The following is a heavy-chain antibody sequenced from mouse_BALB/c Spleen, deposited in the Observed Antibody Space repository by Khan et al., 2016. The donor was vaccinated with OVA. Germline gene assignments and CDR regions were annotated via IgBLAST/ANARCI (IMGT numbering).Heavy chain of an antibody. CDR2: VSTGGSYT. J-gene: IGHJ3*01. Sequence: EVELVESGGDLVKPGGSLKLSCAASGFTFSTYGMSWVRQAPDKRLEWVATVSTGGSYTYYPDSVKGRFTISRDNAENTLYMQMSGLRSEVTAMFYCTSLAYYYDSEGFAYWGQGTLVTVSA. D-gene: IGHD1-1*01. V-gene: IGHV5-6*01. CDR3: TSLAYYYDSEGFAY. CDR1: GFTFSTYG.